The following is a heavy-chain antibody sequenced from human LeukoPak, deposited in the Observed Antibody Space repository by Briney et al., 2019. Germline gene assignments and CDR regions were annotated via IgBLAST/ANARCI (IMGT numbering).Heavy chain of an antibody. V-gene: IGHV1-46*01. CDR1: GGTFSSYA. D-gene: IGHD1-26*01. Sequence: ASVKVSCKASGGTFSSYAISWVRQAPGQGLEWMGIINPSGGSTSYAQKFQGRVTMTRDMSTSTVYMELSSLRSEDTAVYYCARGGGASLREDAFDIWGQGTMVTVSS. J-gene: IGHJ3*02. CDR3: ARGGGASLREDAFDI. CDR2: INPSGGST.